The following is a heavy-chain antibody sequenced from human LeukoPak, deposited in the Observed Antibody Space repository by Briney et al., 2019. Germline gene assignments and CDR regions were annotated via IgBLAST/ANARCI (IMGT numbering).Heavy chain of an antibody. J-gene: IGHJ4*02. CDR2: IGASGGST. CDR3: AKDLGYSSGWYDDC. V-gene: IGHV3-23*01. CDR1: GFTFAGYT. D-gene: IGHD6-19*01. Sequence: PGGSLRLSCVASGFTFAGYTMNWVRQAPGKGLEWVSGIGASGGSTFYADSVKGRFTISRDNSKNTVYLQLNSLRAEDTALYYCAKDLGYSSGWYDDCWGQGTLVTVSS.